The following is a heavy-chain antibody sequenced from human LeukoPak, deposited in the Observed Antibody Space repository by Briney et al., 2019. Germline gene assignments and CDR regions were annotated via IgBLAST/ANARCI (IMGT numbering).Heavy chain of an antibody. CDR1: GYTFTGYY. J-gene: IGHJ5*02. V-gene: IGHV1-2*03. CDR2: INPNSGGT. CDR3: ARPPGIAVAGSSRAKNWFDP. D-gene: IGHD6-19*01. Sequence: LVASVKVSCKASGYTFTGYYIHWVRQAPGQGLEWMGWINPNSGGTNYAQKFQGRVTMTRDTSISTAYMELSRLRSDDTAVYYCARPPGIAVAGSSRAKNWFDPWGQGTLVTVSS.